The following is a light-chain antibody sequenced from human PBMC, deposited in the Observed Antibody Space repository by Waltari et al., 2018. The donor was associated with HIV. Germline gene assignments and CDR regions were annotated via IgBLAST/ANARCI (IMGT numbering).Light chain of an antibody. Sequence: QSALTQPPSASGSYGQSVTISCTGTSSDVGGYSYVPWYQQHPGKAPKLIIYDVRKRPSGVPDRFAGSKSRNTASLTVSGLQAEDEADYFCSSYAGNNNVVFGGGTKLTVL. CDR3: SSYAGNNNVV. CDR1: SSDVGGYSY. V-gene: IGLV2-8*01. CDR2: DVR. J-gene: IGLJ2*01.